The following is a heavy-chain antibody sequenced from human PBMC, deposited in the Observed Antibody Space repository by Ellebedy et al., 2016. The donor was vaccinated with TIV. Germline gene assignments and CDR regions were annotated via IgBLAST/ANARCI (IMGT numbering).Heavy chain of an antibody. V-gene: IGHV3-30-3*01. J-gene: IGHJ4*02. CDR2: ISYDGSNQ. Sequence: PGGSLRLSCAASGFTFSYYAMHWVRQAPGQGLEWVALISYDGSNQYYADSVKGRFTISRDNSKNTLYLQMNSLRAEDTAVYYCARSPQHFYYFDYWGQGTLVTVSS. D-gene: IGHD3-3*02. CDR1: GFTFSYYA. CDR3: ARSPQHFYYFDY.